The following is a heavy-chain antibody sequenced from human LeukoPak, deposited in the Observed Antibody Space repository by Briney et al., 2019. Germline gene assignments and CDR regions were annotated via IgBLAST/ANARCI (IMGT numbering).Heavy chain of an antibody. CDR3: ARGNADSSSSAWFDP. CDR1: GYTFTSYD. J-gene: IGHJ5*02. CDR2: VNPNSGNT. Sequence: ASVKVSCKASGYTFTSYDINWVRQATGQGLEWMGWVNPNSGNTGYVQKFQGRVTMTRNTSISTAYMELSSLRSEDTAVYYCARGNADSSSSAWFDPWGQGTLVTVSS. V-gene: IGHV1-8*01. D-gene: IGHD6-6*01.